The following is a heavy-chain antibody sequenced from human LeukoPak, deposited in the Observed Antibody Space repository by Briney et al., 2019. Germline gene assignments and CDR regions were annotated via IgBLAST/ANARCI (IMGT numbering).Heavy chain of an antibody. J-gene: IGHJ2*01. V-gene: IGHV1-69*04. CDR2: IIPILGIA. Sequence: SVKVSCKASGGTFSSYAISWVRQAPGQGLEWMGRIIPILGIANYAQKFQGRVTITADKSTSTAYMELSSLRSEDTAVYYCARDLTSYWYFDLWGRGTLVTVSS. CDR1: GGTFSSYA. D-gene: IGHD4-17*01. CDR3: ARDLTSYWYFDL.